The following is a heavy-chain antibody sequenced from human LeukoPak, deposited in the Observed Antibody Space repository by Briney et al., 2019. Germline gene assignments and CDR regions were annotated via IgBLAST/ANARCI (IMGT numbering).Heavy chain of an antibody. CDR1: GDSISSYY. V-gene: IGHV4-59*01. Sequence: PSETLSLTCIVSGDSISSYYWSWIRQPPGKGLEWIGYIYYSGSTNYNPSLKSRVTISVDTSKNQFSLKLSSVTAADTAVYYCAREGGYSYFDYWGQGTLVTVSS. CDR2: IYYSGST. J-gene: IGHJ4*02. CDR3: AREGGYSYFDY. D-gene: IGHD5-18*01.